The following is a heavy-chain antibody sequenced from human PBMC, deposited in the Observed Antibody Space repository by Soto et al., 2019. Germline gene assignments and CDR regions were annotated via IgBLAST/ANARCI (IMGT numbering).Heavy chain of an antibody. CDR1: GYNFISYW. D-gene: IGHD3-10*01. CDR2: IYPGDSDT. Sequence: PGESLKISCKASGYNFISYWIAWVRQMPGKGLEWMGIIYPGDSDTTYSPSFEGQVTFSVDKSINTAYLQWISLKASDTAIYYCARQAYYGSGTYYSDYWGQGTLVTVSS. V-gene: IGHV5-51*01. CDR3: ARQAYYGSGTYYSDY. J-gene: IGHJ4*02.